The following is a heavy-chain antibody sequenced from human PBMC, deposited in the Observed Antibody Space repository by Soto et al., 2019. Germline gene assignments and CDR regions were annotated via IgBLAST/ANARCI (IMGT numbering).Heavy chain of an antibody. J-gene: IGHJ1*01. V-gene: IGHV4-4*07. CDR3: ARETGENWTYEAH. Sequence: SETLSLTCTVSDDFISSYYWNWIRQPAGKGLEWIGRVSTNGATNYNPSFKSRVTMSIDTSRNHFSLNLQSATAADTALYYCARETGENWTYEAHWGPGTLVTVSS. CDR2: VSTNGAT. CDR1: DDFISSYY. D-gene: IGHD1-7*01.